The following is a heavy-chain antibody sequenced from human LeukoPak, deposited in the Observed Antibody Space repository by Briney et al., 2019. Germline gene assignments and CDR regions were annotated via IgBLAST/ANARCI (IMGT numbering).Heavy chain of an antibody. J-gene: IGHJ4*02. Sequence: GGSLRLSCAASGFTFSSYWMSWVRQAPGKGLEWVANIKQDGSEKYYVDSVKGRFTISRDNAKNSLYLQMNSLRAEDTAVYYCARDSDIVVVPATTFDYWGQGTLVTVSS. CDR1: GFTFSSYW. V-gene: IGHV3-7*03. CDR2: IKQDGSEK. D-gene: IGHD2-2*01. CDR3: ARDSDIVVVPATTFDY.